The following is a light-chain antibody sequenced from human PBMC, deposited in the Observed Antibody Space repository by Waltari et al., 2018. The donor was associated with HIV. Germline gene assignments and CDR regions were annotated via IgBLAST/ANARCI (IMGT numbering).Light chain of an antibody. CDR2: NAS. J-gene: IGKJ1*01. V-gene: IGKV3-11*01. Sequence: ETVLTQSPGILSLSPGARATLSCRASQSVSAYLACDQQNPGHATSLLIYNASNSATGIPDRFSGSGSGTDFTFTISRLEPEDFAVYYCQQRSNWPWTFGQGAKVEIK. CDR3: QQRSNWPWT. CDR1: QSVSAY.